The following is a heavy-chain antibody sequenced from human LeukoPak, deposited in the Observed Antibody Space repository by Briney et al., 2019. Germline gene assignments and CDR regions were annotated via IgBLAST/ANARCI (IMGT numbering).Heavy chain of an antibody. V-gene: IGHV3-11*01. CDR3: ASVKYGDYSVYYFDY. J-gene: IGHJ4*02. Sequence: GGSLRLSCAASGFTFSDYYMSWIRQAPGKGLEWVSYISSSGSTIYYADSVKGRFAISRDNAKNSLYLQMNSLRAEDTAVYYCASVKYGDYSVYYFDYWGQRTLVTVSS. CDR2: ISSSGSTI. D-gene: IGHD4-17*01. CDR1: GFTFSDYY.